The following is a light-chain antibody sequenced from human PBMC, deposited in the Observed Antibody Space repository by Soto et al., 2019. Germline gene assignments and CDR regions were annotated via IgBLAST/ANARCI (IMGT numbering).Light chain of an antibody. CDR2: GNS. J-gene: IGLJ1*01. CDR1: SSNIGAGYD. V-gene: IGLV1-40*01. CDR3: QSYDSRLSGYV. Sequence: QSVLTQPPSVSGAPGQGVTISCTGSSSNIGAGYDVHWYQQLPGTAPKLLIYGNSNRPSGVPDRFSGSKSGTSASLAITGLQAEDEADDFCQSYDSRLSGYVFGTGTQLTVL.